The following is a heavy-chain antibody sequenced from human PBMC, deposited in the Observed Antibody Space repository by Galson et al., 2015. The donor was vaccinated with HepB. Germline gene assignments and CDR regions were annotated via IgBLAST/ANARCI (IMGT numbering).Heavy chain of an antibody. J-gene: IGHJ6*02. V-gene: IGHV3-9*01. CDR1: GFTFNNYA. CDR3: ARDPTLDGYNYWFLITPPPYYYYYGMDV. CDR2: ISWNSGSI. Sequence: SLRLSCAASGFTFNNYAMSWVRQAPGKGLEWVSGISWNSGSIGYADSVKGRFTISRDNAKNSLYLQMNSLRAEDTAVYYCARDPTLDGYNYWFLITPPPYYYYYGMDVWGQGTTVTVSS. D-gene: IGHD5-24*01.